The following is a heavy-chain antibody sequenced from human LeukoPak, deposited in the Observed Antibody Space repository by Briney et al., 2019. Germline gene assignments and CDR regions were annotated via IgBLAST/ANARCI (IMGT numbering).Heavy chain of an antibody. V-gene: IGHV3-74*01. Sequence: GGSLRLSCAASGFIISGFWTHWVRQVPGEGLVWVARMNSAGTTINYADSVKGRFTISRDNVRNTLHLQMNNLSLEDTAVYFCIREVQVRASASLGLWGRGTLVTAS. CDR1: GFIISGFW. J-gene: IGHJ4*01. D-gene: IGHD1-1*01. CDR2: MNSAGTTI. CDR3: IREVQVRASASLGL.